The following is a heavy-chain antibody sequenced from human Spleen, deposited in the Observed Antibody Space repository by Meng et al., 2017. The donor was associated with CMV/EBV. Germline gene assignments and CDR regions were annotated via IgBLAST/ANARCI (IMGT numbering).Heavy chain of an antibody. CDR2: IIPIFGTA. V-gene: IGHV1-69*05. D-gene: IGHD2-2*01. CDR3: ATRASIVVVPAASGSDYYYGMDV. J-gene: IGHJ6*02. CDR1: GYTFTSYD. Sequence: SVKVSCKASGYTFTSYDINWVRQATGQGLEWMGGIIPIFGTANYAQKFQGRVTITTDESTSTAYMELSSLRSEDTAVYYCATRASIVVVPAASGSDYYYGMDVWGQGTTVTVSS.